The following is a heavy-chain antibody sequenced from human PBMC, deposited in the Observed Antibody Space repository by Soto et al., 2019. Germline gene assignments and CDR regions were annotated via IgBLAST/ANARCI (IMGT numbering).Heavy chain of an antibody. V-gene: IGHV1-8*01. J-gene: IGHJ4*02. CDR2: MNPNSGNT. CDR3: ARGLSSPAATLYHYGSGSNSPGL. Sequence: ASVKVSCKASGYTFTSYDINWVRQATGQGLEWMGWMNPNSGNTGYAQKFQGRVTMTRNTSISTAYMELSSLRSEDTAVYYCARGLSSPAATLYHYGSGSNSPGLWGQGTLVTVSS. CDR1: GYTFTSYD. D-gene: IGHD3-10*01.